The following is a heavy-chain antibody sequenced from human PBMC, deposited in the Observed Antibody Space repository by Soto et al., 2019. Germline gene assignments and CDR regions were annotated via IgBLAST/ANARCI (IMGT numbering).Heavy chain of an antibody. V-gene: IGHV4-39*01. CDR3: ATSGSYFLNYFDP. CDR2: IYFSGST. J-gene: IGHJ4*02. CDR1: GGSISYSSFY. D-gene: IGHD1-26*01. Sequence: SETLSLTCTISGGSISYSSFYWGWIRQPPGKGLEWIGSIYFSGSTYYNPSLQSRVTISVDTSKNQFSLKLSSVTAADTAVYYCATSGSYFLNYFDPWGQGTPVTVS.